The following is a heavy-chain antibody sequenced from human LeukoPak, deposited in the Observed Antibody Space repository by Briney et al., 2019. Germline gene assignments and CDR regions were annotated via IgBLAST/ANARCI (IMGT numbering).Heavy chain of an antibody. CDR1: GDSSSPFY. Sequence: SETLSLTCSVSGDSSSPFYCKWIRQGPGKGLEWIGNISDSGSPNFHPSLKGRVTTSVDASKRQFSLRLTSVTAADTAVYYCAKVSASTVSGVERLCADFEYWGQGILVTVSS. CDR2: ISDSGSP. D-gene: IGHD3-3*01. J-gene: IGHJ4*02. V-gene: IGHV4-59*01. CDR3: AKVSASTVSGVERLCADFEY.